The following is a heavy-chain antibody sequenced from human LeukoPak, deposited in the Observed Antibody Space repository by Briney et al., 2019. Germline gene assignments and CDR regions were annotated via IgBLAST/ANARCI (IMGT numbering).Heavy chain of an antibody. CDR1: GHTSDDYT. J-gene: IGHJ4*02. CDR3: SHSGKYDFWSGTF. Sequence: GGSLRLSCTASGHTSDDYTVTWVRQAPGKGLEWVGFITRKSYGGTTEYAASVKGRFTISRVDSKSIAYLEMSSLKTEDTGVYYCSHSGKYDFWSGTFWGQGTLVIVSS. CDR2: ITRKSYGGTT. D-gene: IGHD3-3*01. V-gene: IGHV3-49*04.